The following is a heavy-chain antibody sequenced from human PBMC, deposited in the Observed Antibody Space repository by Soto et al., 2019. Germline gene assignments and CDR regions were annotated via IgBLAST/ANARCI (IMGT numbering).Heavy chain of an antibody. CDR2: ISAYSGNT. J-gene: IGHJ4*01. CDR3: ARVVKAGDNGDYGRYYFAY. V-gene: IGHV1-18*04. D-gene: IGHD4-17*01. Sequence: QVQLVQSGAEVKKPGASVKVSCKASGYTFTTYGITWVRQAPGQGLEWMGWISAYSGNTNYAQKLQGRLTVTTDTSTNTAYMDLRRLRSDDTAVYYCARVVKAGDNGDYGRYYFAYWGHGTLVTVSS. CDR1: GYTFTTYG.